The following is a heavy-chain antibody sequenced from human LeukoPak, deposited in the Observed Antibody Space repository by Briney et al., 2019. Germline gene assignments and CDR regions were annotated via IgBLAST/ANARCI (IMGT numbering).Heavy chain of an antibody. V-gene: IGHV3-7*01. CDR3: ARDAEMATTYYFDY. CDR2: IKEDGSAK. D-gene: IGHD5-24*01. J-gene: IGHJ4*02. CDR1: GFTFSNYW. Sequence: GGSLRLSCAASGFTFSNYWMSWVRQAPGKGLEWVANIKEDGSAKYYVDSVKGRFTISRNNAKNSVYLQMNSLRADDTAVYYCARDAEMATTYYFDYWGQGTLVAVSS.